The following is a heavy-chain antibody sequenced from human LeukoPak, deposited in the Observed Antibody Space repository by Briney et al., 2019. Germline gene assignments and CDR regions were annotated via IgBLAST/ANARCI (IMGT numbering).Heavy chain of an antibody. CDR3: ARDHRSSGSDY. CDR2: INHSGST. D-gene: IGHD6-19*01. CDR1: GGSFSGYY. Sequence: SETLSLTCAVYGGSFSGYYWSWIRQPPGKGLEWIGEINHSGSTNYNPSLKSRVTISVDTSKNQFSLKLSSVTAADTAVYYCARDHRSSGSDYWGQGTLVTVSS. J-gene: IGHJ4*02. V-gene: IGHV4-34*01.